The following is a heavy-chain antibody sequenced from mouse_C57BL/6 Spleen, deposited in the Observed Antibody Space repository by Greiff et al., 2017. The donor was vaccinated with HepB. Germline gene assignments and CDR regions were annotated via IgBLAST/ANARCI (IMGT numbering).Heavy chain of an antibody. J-gene: IGHJ3*01. D-gene: IGHD2-4*01. CDR3: AREGNYDYDGFAY. CDR2: IHPNSGST. Sequence: VQLQQSGAELVKPGASVKLSCKASGYTFTSYWMHWVKQRPGQGLEWIGMIHPNSGSTNYNEKFKSKATLTVDKSSSTAYMQLSSLTSEDSAVYYCAREGNYDYDGFAYWGQGTLVTVSA. V-gene: IGHV1-64*01. CDR1: GYTFTSYW.